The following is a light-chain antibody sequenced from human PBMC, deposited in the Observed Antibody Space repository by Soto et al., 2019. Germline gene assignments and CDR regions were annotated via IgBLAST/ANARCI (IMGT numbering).Light chain of an antibody. Sequence: ENVLTQSPGTLSLSPGERATLSCRGSQSVTSNILAWYQQKPGQAPRLLIYGASTRAAGVPDRFSGSGSGTDFTLTITRLEPEDFAVYYCQEYGRSPLLYTFGQGTKLGVK. CDR1: QSVTSNI. CDR3: QEYGRSPLLYT. V-gene: IGKV3-20*01. J-gene: IGKJ2*01. CDR2: GAS.